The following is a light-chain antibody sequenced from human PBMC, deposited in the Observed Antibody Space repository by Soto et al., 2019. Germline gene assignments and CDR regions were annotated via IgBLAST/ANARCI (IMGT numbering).Light chain of an antibody. V-gene: IGKV3-11*01. J-gene: IGKJ3*01. CDR2: DAS. CDR3: QQRSNWVFT. Sequence: EIVLTQSPATLSLSPGERATLSCRASQSVRTYLAWYQQKPGQAPRLLIYDASNRATGIPARFSGSGSGTDFTLTISRREPEDFAVSYCQQRSNWVFTFGPGTKVEIK. CDR1: QSVRTY.